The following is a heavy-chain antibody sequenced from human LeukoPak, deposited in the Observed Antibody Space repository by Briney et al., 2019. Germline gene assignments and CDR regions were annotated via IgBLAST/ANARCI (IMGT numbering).Heavy chain of an antibody. CDR1: GYTFTSYG. Sequence: ASVKVSCKASGYTFTSYGISWVRQAPGQGLEWMGWISAYNGNTNYAQKLQGRVTMTTDTSTSTAYMELRSLRSDDTAVYYCARDITLTYYDFWSGAYYFDYWGQGTLVTVSS. V-gene: IGHV1-18*01. CDR2: ISAYNGNT. J-gene: IGHJ4*02. D-gene: IGHD3-3*01. CDR3: ARDITLTYYDFWSGAYYFDY.